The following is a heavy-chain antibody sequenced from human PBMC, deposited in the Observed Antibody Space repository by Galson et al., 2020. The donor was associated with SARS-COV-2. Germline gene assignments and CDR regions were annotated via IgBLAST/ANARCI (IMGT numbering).Heavy chain of an antibody. CDR2: INHSGTT. D-gene: IGHD2-2*01. Sequence: SETLSLTCAVYGGSFSGYYWSWIRQAPGKGLEWIGEINHSGTTNYNPSLKSRVTISVDTSKNQFSLKLSSVTAADTAVYYCARAGYCSTPNCYVAYWDQGTLVTVSS. CDR1: GGSFSGYY. CDR3: ARAGYCSTPNCYVAY. V-gene: IGHV4-34*01. J-gene: IGHJ4*02.